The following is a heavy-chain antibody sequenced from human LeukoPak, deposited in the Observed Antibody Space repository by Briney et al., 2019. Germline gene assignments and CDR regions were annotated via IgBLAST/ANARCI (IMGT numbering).Heavy chain of an antibody. D-gene: IGHD1-26*01. CDR1: GGSISSSSYY. V-gene: IGHV4-39*07. CDR3: ARGLSGSYSVDY. J-gene: IGHJ4*02. Sequence: PSETLPLTCTVSGGSISSSSYYWGWIRQPPGKGLEWIGSIYYSGSTYYNPSLKSRVTISVDTSKNQFSLKLSSVTAADTAVYYCARGLSGSYSVDYWGQGTLVTVSS. CDR2: IYYSGST.